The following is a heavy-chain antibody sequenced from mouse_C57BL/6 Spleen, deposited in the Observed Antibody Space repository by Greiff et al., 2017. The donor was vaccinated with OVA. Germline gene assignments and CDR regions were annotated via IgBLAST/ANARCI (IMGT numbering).Heavy chain of an antibody. V-gene: IGHV5-9*01. CDR1: GFTFSSYT. D-gene: IGHD1-1*01. Sequence: EVQVVESGGGLVKPGGSLKLSCAASGFTFSSYTMSWVRQTPEKRLEWVATISGGGGNTYYPDSVKGRFTISRDNAKNTLYLQMSSLRSEDTALYYCARLSDYGSRYYYAMDYWGQGTSVTVSS. CDR2: ISGGGGNT. CDR3: ARLSDYGSRYYYAMDY. J-gene: IGHJ4*01.